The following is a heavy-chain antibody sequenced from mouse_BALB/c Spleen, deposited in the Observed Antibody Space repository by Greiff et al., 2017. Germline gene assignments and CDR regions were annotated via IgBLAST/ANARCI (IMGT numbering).Heavy chain of an antibody. CDR1: GYTFTSYY. J-gene: IGHJ3*01. CDR2: INPSNGGT. Sequence: VQLQQPGAELVKPGASVKLSCKASGYTFTSYYMSWVKQRPGQGLEWIGGINPSNGGTNFNEKFKSKATLTVDKSSSTAYMQLSSLTSEDSAVYYCTRSGGYPAWFAYWGQGTLVTVSA. D-gene: IGHD1-1*02. V-gene: IGHV1S81*02. CDR3: TRSGGYPAWFAY.